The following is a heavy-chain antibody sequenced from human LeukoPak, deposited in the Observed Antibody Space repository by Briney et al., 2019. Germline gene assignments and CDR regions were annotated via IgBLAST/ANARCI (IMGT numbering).Heavy chain of an antibody. CDR1: GGSISSYY. Sequence: SETLSLTCPVSGGSISSYYWSWIRQPPGKGLEWIGYIYYSGSTNYNPSLKSRVTISVDTSKNQFSLKLSSVTAADTAVYYCARGNYYDSSGYELDWFDPWGQGTLVTVSS. V-gene: IGHV4-59*01. CDR2: IYYSGST. J-gene: IGHJ5*02. D-gene: IGHD3-22*01. CDR3: ARGNYYDSSGYELDWFDP.